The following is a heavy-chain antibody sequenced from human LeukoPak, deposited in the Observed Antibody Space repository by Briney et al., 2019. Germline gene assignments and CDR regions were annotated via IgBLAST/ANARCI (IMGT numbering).Heavy chain of an antibody. CDR1: GGSISSSSDY. CDR2: IYYSGST. V-gene: IGHV4-39*01. Sequence: SETLSLTCTVSGGSISSSSDYWGWIRQPPGKGLEWIGSIYYSGSTYNNPSLKSRVTISVDTSKNQFSLKLSSVTAADTAVYYCARHDGPRVYSEFDPWGQGTLVTDSS. D-gene: IGHD6-13*01. J-gene: IGHJ5*02. CDR3: ARHDGPRVYSEFDP.